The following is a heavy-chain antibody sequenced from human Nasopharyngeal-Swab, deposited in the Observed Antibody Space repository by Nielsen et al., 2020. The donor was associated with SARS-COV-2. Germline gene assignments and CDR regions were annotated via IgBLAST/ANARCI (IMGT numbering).Heavy chain of an antibody. D-gene: IGHD2-2*01. V-gene: IGHV5-51*01. CDR1: GYSFTSYW. J-gene: IGHJ5*02. Sequence: GESLKISCKGSGYSFTSYWIGWVRQMPGKGLEWMGIIYPGDSDTRYSPSFQGQVTISADKSISTAYLQWSSLKASDTAMYYCARHWQYCSSTSCYRRGLFDPWGQGTLVTVSS. CDR3: ARHWQYCSSTSCYRRGLFDP. CDR2: IYPGDSDT.